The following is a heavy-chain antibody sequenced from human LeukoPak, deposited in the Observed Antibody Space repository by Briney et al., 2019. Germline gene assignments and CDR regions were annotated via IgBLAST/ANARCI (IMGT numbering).Heavy chain of an antibody. D-gene: IGHD2-2*02. J-gene: IGHJ3*02. V-gene: IGHV3-23*01. CDR2: IVDNGGTT. Sequence: PGGSLRLSCAASGFTLRSYQLNWVRRAPGKGLEWVSSIVDNGGTTYYTDSAKGRFTISRDNSRNTLYVQMNSLRAEDTALYYCARDPYTRRAPKVGFDIWGQGTMVIVSS. CDR3: ARDPYTRRAPKVGFDI. CDR1: GFTLRSYQ.